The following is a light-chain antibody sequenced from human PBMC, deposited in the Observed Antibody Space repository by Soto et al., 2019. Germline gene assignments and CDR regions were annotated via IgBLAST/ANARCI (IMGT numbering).Light chain of an antibody. CDR2: GAS. Sequence: EIVLTQSPGTLSLSPGERATLSCRASQSVSSSYLAWYQQNPGQAPSLLIYGASSRATGIPDRFSGSGSGTDFTLTISRMEPEAFAVYYCQQYGSSPPTWTFGQGTKVEIK. CDR1: QSVSSSY. CDR3: QQYGSSPPTWT. V-gene: IGKV3-20*01. J-gene: IGKJ1*01.